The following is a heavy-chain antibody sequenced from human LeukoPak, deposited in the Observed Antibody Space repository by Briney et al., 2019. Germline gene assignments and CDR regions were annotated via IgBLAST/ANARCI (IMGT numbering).Heavy chain of an antibody. Sequence: PGESLKISCKGYGYSFTSQWIGWVRQMPGKDLEWMGIIYPGDSDTKYSPSFQGQFTISADKSISTAYLQWSSLKASDTAMYYCARVGMGVTSDAFDIWGQGTKVTVSS. CDR2: IYPGDSDT. J-gene: IGHJ3*02. D-gene: IGHD5-24*01. CDR3: ARVGMGVTSDAFDI. V-gene: IGHV5-51*01. CDR1: GYSFTSQW.